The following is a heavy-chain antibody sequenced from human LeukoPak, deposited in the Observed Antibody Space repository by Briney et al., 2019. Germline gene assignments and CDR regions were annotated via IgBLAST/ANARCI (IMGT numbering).Heavy chain of an antibody. CDR2: ISGSGDYI. CDR1: GFTFTNYY. J-gene: IGHJ4*02. D-gene: IGHD6-13*01. Sequence: PGGSLRLSCAASGFTFTNYYMNWVRQAPGKGLEWVSSISGSGDYIFSADSMKGRFTISRDNAKNLLSLQMNSLRAEDTAVYYCARVYVSSWNNDYFDYWGQGTLVTVSS. CDR3: ARVYVSSWNNDYFDY. V-gene: IGHV3-21*01.